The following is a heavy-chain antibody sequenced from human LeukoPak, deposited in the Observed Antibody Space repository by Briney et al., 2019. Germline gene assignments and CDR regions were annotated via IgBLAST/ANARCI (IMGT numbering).Heavy chain of an antibody. D-gene: IGHD6-13*01. Sequence: SETLSLTCTVSGGSISSSSYYWSWIRQHPGKGLEWIGYIYYSGSTHYNPSLKSRVTISVDTSKNQFSLKLSSVTAADTAVYYCARSSIAAAGTGYWGQGTLVTVSS. J-gene: IGHJ4*02. V-gene: IGHV4-31*03. CDR3: ARSSIAAAGTGY. CDR2: IYYSGST. CDR1: GGSISSSSYY.